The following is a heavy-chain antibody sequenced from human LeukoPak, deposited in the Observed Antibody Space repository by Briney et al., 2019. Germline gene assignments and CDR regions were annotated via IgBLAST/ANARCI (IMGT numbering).Heavy chain of an antibody. V-gene: IGHV3-7*01. CDR2: INQDGTEK. J-gene: IGHJ4*02. D-gene: IGHD3-10*01. CDR1: EFIFRAYW. CDR3: VRSLERFGTRDY. Sequence: GGSLRLSCAASEFIFRAYWMTWVRQARGKGLEWVAHINQDGTEKYYMDSVKGRFTISRDNAKKSLFLQMNSLTAEDTALYYCVRSLERFGTRDYWGQGTLVTVSS.